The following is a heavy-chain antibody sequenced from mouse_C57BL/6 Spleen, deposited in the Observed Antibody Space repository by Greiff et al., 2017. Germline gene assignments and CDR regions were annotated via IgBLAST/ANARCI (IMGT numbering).Heavy chain of an antibody. CDR1: GFTFSSYT. D-gene: IGHD2-1*01. V-gene: IGHV5-9*01. Sequence: EVQVVESGGGLVKPGGSLKLSCAASGFTFSSYTMSWVRQTPEKRLEWVATISGGGGNTYYPDSVKGRFTISRDNAKNTLYLQMSSLRSEDTALYYCARLYGNYPYYFDYWGQGTTLTVSS. CDR3: ARLYGNYPYYFDY. CDR2: ISGGGGNT. J-gene: IGHJ2*01.